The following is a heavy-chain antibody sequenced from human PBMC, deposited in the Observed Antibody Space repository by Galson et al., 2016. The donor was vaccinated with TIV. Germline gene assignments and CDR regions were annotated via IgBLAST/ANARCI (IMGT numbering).Heavy chain of an antibody. CDR2: ISSNSVYL. Sequence: SLRLSCAASGFTFEHYGMHWVRQAPGKGLEWVSGISSNSVYLGYADSVKGRFTISRDNAKKSLDLQMNSLRPEDTALYYCAKGRGYGYGYPQDYYYGMDVWRQGSTVTVSS. CDR1: GFTFEHYG. J-gene: IGHJ6*02. CDR3: AKGRGYGYGYPQDYYYGMDV. V-gene: IGHV3-9*01. D-gene: IGHD5-18*01.